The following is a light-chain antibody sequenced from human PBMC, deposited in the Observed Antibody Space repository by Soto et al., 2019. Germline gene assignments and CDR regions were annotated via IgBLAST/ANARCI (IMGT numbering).Light chain of an antibody. J-gene: IGLJ3*02. CDR1: RRDVGSYNL. CDR3: CSYAGSSIL. Sequence: QPVLTQPAFVSGSPGQSITISCTGTRRDVGSYNLVSWYQQYPGMAPKLLIYEDTKRPSGVSSRFSGSKSAYTASLTISGLQAEDEADYYCCSYAGSSILFGGGTKLTVL. CDR2: EDT. V-gene: IGLV2-23*01.